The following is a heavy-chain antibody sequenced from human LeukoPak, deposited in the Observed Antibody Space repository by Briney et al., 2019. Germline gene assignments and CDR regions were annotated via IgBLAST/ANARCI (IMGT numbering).Heavy chain of an antibody. CDR3: AREKGTLIRAMAFEM. Sequence: GGSLRLSCAASGFTFANAWMSWVRQAPGKGLEWVANINQDGGTKYYRDFAKGRFTISRDNAQNSLYLQINSLRAEDTAVYYCAREKGTLIRAMAFEMWGQGTMVTVSS. CDR1: GFTFANAW. V-gene: IGHV3-7*01. CDR2: INQDGGTK. D-gene: IGHD3-10*01. J-gene: IGHJ3*02.